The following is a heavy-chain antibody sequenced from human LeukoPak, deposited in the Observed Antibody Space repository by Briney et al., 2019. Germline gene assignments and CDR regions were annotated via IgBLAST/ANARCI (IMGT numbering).Heavy chain of an antibody. CDR3: ARDSSSLGLLDY. J-gene: IGHJ4*02. V-gene: IGHV6-1*01. CDR2: TYYRSKWNN. D-gene: IGHD6-6*01. Sequence: SQTLSLTCAISGDSVSGNSVAWNWIRQSPSRGLEWLGRTYYRSKWNNEYAVSVKSRITINSDTSKNQFSLQLYSVTPDDTAVYYCARDSSSLGLLDYWGQGTLVTVSS. CDR1: GDSVSGNSVA.